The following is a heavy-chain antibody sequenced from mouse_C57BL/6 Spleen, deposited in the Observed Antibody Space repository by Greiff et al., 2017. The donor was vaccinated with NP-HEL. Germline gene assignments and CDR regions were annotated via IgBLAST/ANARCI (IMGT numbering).Heavy chain of an antibody. V-gene: IGHV2-4*01. CDR3: AKNEMAYYYGSSYVAFDY. D-gene: IGHD1-1*01. CDR1: GFSLTSYG. J-gene: IGHJ2*01. CDR2: IWSGGST. Sequence: QVQLKESGPGLVQPSQSLSITCTVSGFSLTSYGVHWVRQPPGKGLEWLGVIWSGGSTDYNAAFISRLSISKDNSKSQVFFKMNSLQADDTAIYYCAKNEMAYYYGSSYVAFDYWGQGTTLTVSS.